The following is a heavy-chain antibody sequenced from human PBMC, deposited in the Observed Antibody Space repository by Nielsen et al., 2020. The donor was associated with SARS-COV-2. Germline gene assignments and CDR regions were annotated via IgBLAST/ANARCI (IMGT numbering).Heavy chain of an antibody. CDR1: GFTFSDYY. V-gene: IGHV3-11*04. Sequence: GESLKISCAASGFTFSDYYMSWIRQAPGKGLEWVSYISSSGSTIYYADSVKGRFTISRDNAKTSVYLQMNSLRAEDTAVYYCARHVYHGLDSWGQGTLVIVSS. J-gene: IGHJ4*02. CDR2: ISSSGSTI. CDR3: ARHVYHGLDS. D-gene: IGHD3-10*02.